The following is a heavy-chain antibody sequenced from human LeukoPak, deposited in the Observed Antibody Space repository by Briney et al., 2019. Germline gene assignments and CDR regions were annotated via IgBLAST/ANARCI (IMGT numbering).Heavy chain of an antibody. CDR1: GYTFTYYG. Sequence: ASVKVSCKASGYTFTYYGLNWVRQAPGQGLEWMGWINPNSGGTNYAQKFQGRVTMTRDTSISTAYMELSRLRSDDTAVYYCARERTMIVVGPAAFDIWGQGTMVTVSS. D-gene: IGHD3-22*01. CDR2: INPNSGGT. V-gene: IGHV1-2*02. CDR3: ARERTMIVVGPAAFDI. J-gene: IGHJ3*02.